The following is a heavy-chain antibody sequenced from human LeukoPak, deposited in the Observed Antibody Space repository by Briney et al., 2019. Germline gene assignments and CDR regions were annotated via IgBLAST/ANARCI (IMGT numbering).Heavy chain of an antibody. CDR1: GGSISSYY. D-gene: IGHD3-3*01. CDR2: IYYSGST. CDR3: ARTIFGVVQDAFDI. J-gene: IGHJ3*02. V-gene: IGHV4-59*01. Sequence: SETLSLTCTVSGGSISSYYWSWIRQPPGKGLEWIGYIYYSGSTNYNPSLKSRVTISVDTSKNQFSLKLSSVTAADTAVYYCARTIFGVVQDAFDIWGQGTMVTVSS.